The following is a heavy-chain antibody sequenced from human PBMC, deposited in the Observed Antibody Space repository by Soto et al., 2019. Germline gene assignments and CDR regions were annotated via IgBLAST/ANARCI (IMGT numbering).Heavy chain of an antibody. Sequence: QVQLVQSGAEVKKPGSSVKVSCKVSVGTFSTYTITWVRQAPGQGLEWMGRIIPIIGIINYAQKFQGRVTISADKFTGTAYMELTGLRSDDTAVYYCAGDPDSHYNDSHASSYPWGQGTLVTVSS. CDR2: IIPIIGII. CDR1: VGTFSTYT. V-gene: IGHV1-69*08. D-gene: IGHD4-4*01. J-gene: IGHJ5*02. CDR3: AGDPDSHYNDSHASSYP.